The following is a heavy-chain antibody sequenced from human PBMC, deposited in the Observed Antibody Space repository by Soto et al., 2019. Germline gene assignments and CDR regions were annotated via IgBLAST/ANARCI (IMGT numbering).Heavy chain of an antibody. Sequence: PSETLSLTCTVSGGSISSYYWNWIRQPPGKGLEWIGFLYYGGSAHFNPSLKSRVTISGDTSKNQFSLKLTSVTAADTAMYYCARANSNSPQRNFDYWGQGTLVTVSS. CDR1: GGSISSYY. D-gene: IGHD4-4*01. CDR2: LYYGGSA. CDR3: ARANSNSPQRNFDY. J-gene: IGHJ4*02. V-gene: IGHV4-59*12.